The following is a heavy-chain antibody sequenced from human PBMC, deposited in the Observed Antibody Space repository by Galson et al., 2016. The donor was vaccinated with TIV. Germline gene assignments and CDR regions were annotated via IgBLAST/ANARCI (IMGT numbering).Heavy chain of an antibody. CDR2: ISGYSVNT. J-gene: IGHJ6*03. CDR1: GYTFNNFG. V-gene: IGHV1-18*01. CDR3: ARVPHSTYCSTSTCKGYYLDV. D-gene: IGHD2-2*01. Sequence: LVKVSCKASGYTFNNFGITWVRQAPGQGLEWMGWISGYSVNTNYAQKFQGRVTMTTDTSTSTAYMELRSLGSDDTAVYYCARVPHSTYCSTSTCKGYYLDVWGRGTTVTVSS.